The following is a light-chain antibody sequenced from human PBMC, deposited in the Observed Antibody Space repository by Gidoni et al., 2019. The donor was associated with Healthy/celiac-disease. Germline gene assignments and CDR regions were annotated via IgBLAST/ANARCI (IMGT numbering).Light chain of an antibody. V-gene: IGKV3-20*01. J-gene: IGKJ3*01. Sequence: EIVLTQSPGTLSLSPGERATLSCRASQSVSSSYLAWYQQKPGQAPRLLIYGASSRATGIPDRFSGSGSGTDFTLTISRLEPEDFAVYYCQQRRTFGPXTKVDIK. CDR2: GAS. CDR1: QSVSSSY. CDR3: QQRRT.